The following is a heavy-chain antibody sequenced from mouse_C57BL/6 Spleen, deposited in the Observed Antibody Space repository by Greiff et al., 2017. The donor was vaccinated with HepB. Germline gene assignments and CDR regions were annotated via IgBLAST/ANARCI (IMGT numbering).Heavy chain of an antibody. Sequence: VQLQQSGPELVKPGASVKISCKASGYTFTDYYMNWVKQSHGKSLEWIGDINPNNGGTSYNQKFKGKATLTIDKSSSTAYMELRSLTSEDSAVYYCAGGNYAYFDYWGQGTTLTVSS. CDR3: AGGNYAYFDY. D-gene: IGHD2-4*01. J-gene: IGHJ2*01. V-gene: IGHV1-26*01. CDR1: GYTFTDYY. CDR2: INPNNGGT.